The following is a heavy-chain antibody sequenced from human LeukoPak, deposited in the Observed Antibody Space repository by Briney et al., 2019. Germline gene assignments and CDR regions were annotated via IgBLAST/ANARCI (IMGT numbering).Heavy chain of an antibody. D-gene: IGHD5-12*01. J-gene: IGHJ4*02. V-gene: IGHV4-38-2*02. CDR1: GYSSSIDYY. CDR3: AGTSSGYYSTDY. CDR2: FHRSGST. Sequence: KPSETLSLTCTVSGYSSSIDYYWGWIRQSPGKGLEWIGSFHRSGSTYYNPSLKSRVTISGGTSKSQFSLRLTSVTAADTAVYYCAGTSSGYYSTDYWGQGTLVTVSS.